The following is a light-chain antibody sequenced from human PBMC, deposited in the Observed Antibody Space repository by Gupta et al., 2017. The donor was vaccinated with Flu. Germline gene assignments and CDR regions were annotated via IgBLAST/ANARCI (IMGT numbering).Light chain of an antibody. CDR3: QQYQAYWT. J-gene: IGKJ1*01. V-gene: IGKV1-5*03. Sequence: DIQMTQSPSTLSASVGDRVSITCRASQSISTQLAWYQQKPGEAPKLLIYKASNLESGVPSRYSGSGSGTEFTLTINSLQPDDFATYHCQQYQAYWTFGQGTKVEIK. CDR2: KAS. CDR1: QSISTQ.